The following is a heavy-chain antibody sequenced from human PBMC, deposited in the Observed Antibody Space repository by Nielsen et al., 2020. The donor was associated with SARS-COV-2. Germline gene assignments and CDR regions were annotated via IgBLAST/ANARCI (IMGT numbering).Heavy chain of an antibody. CDR3: AKDEVPYCSGGSCYWLWDY. V-gene: IGHV3-30*18. CDR2: ISYDGSNK. CDR1: GFTFSSYG. Sequence: GESLKISCAASGFTFSSYGMHWVRQAPGKGLEWVVVISYDGSNKYYADSVKGRFTISRDNSKNTLYLQMNSLRAEDTAVYYCAKDEVPYCSGGSCYWLWDYWGQGTLVTVSS. D-gene: IGHD2-15*01. J-gene: IGHJ4*02.